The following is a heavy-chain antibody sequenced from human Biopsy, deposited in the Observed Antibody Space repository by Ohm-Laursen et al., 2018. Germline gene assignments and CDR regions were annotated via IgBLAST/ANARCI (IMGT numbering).Heavy chain of an antibody. V-gene: IGHV1-69*11. J-gene: IGHJ4*02. CDR1: TGTFNSYG. CDR2: IIPILRTT. CDR3: AREAIGYQLPCDD. D-gene: IGHD2-2*01. Sequence: SSVKVSCKAPTGTFNSYGIIWVRQAPGQGLEWMGRIIPILRTTAYALTFLGRVTITADSPTSTVDMELTSLTSDDTAVYFCAREAIGYQLPCDDWGQGTLVTVSS.